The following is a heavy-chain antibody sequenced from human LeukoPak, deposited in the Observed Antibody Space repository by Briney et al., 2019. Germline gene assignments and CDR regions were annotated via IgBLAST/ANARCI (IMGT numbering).Heavy chain of an antibody. V-gene: IGHV1-69*04. Sequence: GASVKVSCKASGGTFSSYAISWVRQAPGQGLEWMGRIIPILGIANYAQKFQGRVTITADESTSTAYMELNSLRAEDTAVYYCAKGLSTMVRGVGHYYYYGMDVWGQGTTVTVSS. J-gene: IGHJ6*02. CDR2: IIPILGIA. CDR3: AKGLSTMVRGVGHYYYYGMDV. CDR1: GGTFSSYA. D-gene: IGHD3-10*01.